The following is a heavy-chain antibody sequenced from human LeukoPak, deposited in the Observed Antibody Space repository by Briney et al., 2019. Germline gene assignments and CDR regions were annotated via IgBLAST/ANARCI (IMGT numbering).Heavy chain of an antibody. CDR1: GFIFSSYS. J-gene: IGHJ4*02. V-gene: IGHV3-48*04. D-gene: IGHD4-11*01. Sequence: GGSLRLSCAASGFIFSSYSMDWVRQAPGKGLEWVSYISSSSSTIYYADSVKGRFTISRDNAKKSLYLQMNSLRVEDTAVYYCARAAPGDYSYTRHFGYWGQGTLDTVSS. CDR2: ISSSSSTI. CDR3: ARAAPGDYSYTRHFGY.